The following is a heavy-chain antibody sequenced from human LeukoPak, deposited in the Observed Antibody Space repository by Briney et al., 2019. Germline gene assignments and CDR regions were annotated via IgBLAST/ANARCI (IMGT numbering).Heavy chain of an antibody. V-gene: IGHV4-38-2*01. J-gene: IGHJ3*02. CDR2: IYHSGST. CDR1: GYSISSGYY. Sequence: SETLSLTCAVSGYSISSGYYWGWIRQPPGKGLEWIGSIYHSGSTYYHPSLKSRVTISVDTSKNQFSLKLSSVTAADTAVYYCARRRSHDAFDIWGQGTMVTVSS. CDR3: ARRRSHDAFDI.